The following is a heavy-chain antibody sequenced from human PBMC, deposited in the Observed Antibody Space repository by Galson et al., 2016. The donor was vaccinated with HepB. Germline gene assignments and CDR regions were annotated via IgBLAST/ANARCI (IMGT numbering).Heavy chain of an antibody. Sequence: SLRLSCAASGFSFGDYYMSWIRQAPGKGLEWISDIGSTGTYTKYADSVRGRFAISRDNAKKSLYLQMNSLRVEDTAIYYCARVAQIVVVNANFEHWGQGALVTVSS. CDR2: IGSTGTYT. J-gene: IGHJ4*02. CDR3: ARVAQIVVVNANFEH. V-gene: IGHV3-11*05. D-gene: IGHD2-21*01. CDR1: GFSFGDYY.